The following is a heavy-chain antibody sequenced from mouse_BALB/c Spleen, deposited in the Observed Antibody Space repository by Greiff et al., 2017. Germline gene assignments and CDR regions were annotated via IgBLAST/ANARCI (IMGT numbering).Heavy chain of an antibody. CDR2: ILPGSGST. V-gene: IGHV1-9*01. CDR3: ARATYGYLRYFDV. Sequence: QVQLQQSGAELMKPGASVKISCKATGYTFSSYWIEWVKQRPGHGLEWIGEILPGSGSTNYNEKFKGKATFTADTSSNTAYMQLSSLTSEDSAVYYCARATYGYLRYFDVWGAGTTVTVSS. J-gene: IGHJ1*01. D-gene: IGHD1-2*01. CDR1: GYTFSSYW.